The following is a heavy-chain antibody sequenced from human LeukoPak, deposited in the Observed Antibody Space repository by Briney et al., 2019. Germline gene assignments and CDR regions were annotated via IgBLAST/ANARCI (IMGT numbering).Heavy chain of an antibody. J-gene: IGHJ6*03. CDR3: AGGDYMDV. Sequence: SETLSLTCTVSGGSISSHYWSWIRQPPGKGLEWIGYIYYSGSTNYNPSLKSRVTISVDTPKNQFSLKLSSVTAADTAVYYCAGGDYMDVWGKGTTVTVSS. CDR1: GGSISSHY. V-gene: IGHV4-59*11. CDR2: IYYSGST.